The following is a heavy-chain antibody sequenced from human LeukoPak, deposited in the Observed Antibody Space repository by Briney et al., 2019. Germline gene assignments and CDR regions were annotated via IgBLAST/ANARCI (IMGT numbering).Heavy chain of an antibody. D-gene: IGHD3-10*01. CDR3: ARDERNYYGSGSYLGPYYYYGMDV. J-gene: IGHJ6*02. V-gene: IGHV3-23*01. CDR2: ISGSGGST. CDR1: GFTFSSYA. Sequence: QPGGSLRLSCAASGFTFSSYAMSWVRQAPGKGLEWVSAISGSGGSTYYADSVKGRFTISRDNSKNTLYPQMNSLRAEDTAVYYCARDERNYYGSGSYLGPYYYYGMDVWGQGTTVTVSS.